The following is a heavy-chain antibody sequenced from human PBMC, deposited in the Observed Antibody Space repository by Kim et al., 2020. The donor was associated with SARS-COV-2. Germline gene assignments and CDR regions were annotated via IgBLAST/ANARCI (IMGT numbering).Heavy chain of an antibody. D-gene: IGHD5-12*01. Sequence: SETLSLTCTVSGGSISSYYWSWIRQPPGKGLEWIGYIYYSGSTNYNPSLKSRVTISVDTSKNQFSLKLSSVTAADTAVYYCAREYSGYDYGWKGAVPHYYYGMDVWGQGTTVTVSS. CDR2: IYYSGST. CDR1: GGSISSYY. V-gene: IGHV4-59*01. CDR3: AREYSGYDYGWKGAVPHYYYGMDV. J-gene: IGHJ6*02.